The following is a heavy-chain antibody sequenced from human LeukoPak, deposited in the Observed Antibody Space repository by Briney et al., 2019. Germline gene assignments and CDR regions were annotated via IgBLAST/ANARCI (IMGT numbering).Heavy chain of an antibody. Sequence: GGSLRHSCAASGFTFGNFWMHWVRQAPGKGLVWVARINTGGSNTVYADSVKGRFTISRDNARNTLYLQMSSVRPEDTAVYTRATVTFDYWGQGTLVTVSS. D-gene: IGHD4-17*01. CDR2: INTGGSNT. CDR3: ATVTFDY. J-gene: IGHJ4*02. V-gene: IGHV3-74*01. CDR1: GFTFGNFW.